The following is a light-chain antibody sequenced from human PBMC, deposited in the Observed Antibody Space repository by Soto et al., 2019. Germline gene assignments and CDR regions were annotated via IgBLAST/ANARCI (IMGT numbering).Light chain of an antibody. CDR2: AAS. CDR1: QGISSW. Sequence: DIQMPQSPSSVSSSVVDRVTITCRASQGISSWLAWYQQKPGKAPKLYIYAASSLQSGVPSRFSGSGSGTDFTLTIRSLQPEDFAAYYGHPANSFPFTVCGGTKVEIK. J-gene: IGKJ4*01. CDR3: HPANSFPFT. V-gene: IGKV1-12*01.